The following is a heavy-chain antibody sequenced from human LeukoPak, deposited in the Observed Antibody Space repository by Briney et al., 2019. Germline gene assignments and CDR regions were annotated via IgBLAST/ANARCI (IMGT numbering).Heavy chain of an antibody. J-gene: IGHJ6*03. D-gene: IGHD3-3*01. CDR3: ARDNGVVHGVYYMDV. CDR1: GFTFSDYD. Sequence: GGSLRLSCSASGFTFSDYDMNWVRQAPGKGLEWVSSISYLSSHVYYGDSVKGRFTISRDNAKMSLFLQMNSLRAEDTAVYYCARDNGVVHGVYYMDVWGKGTTVTVS. CDR2: ISYLSSHV. V-gene: IGHV3-21*01.